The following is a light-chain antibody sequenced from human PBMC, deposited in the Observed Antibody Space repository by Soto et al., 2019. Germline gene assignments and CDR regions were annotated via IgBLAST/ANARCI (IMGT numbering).Light chain of an antibody. CDR3: QQYGSSPYT. CDR1: QSVSSSY. V-gene: IGKV3-20*01. J-gene: IGKJ2*01. Sequence: EIMLTQSPGTLSFSPGERATLSCRASQSVSSSYLGWYQQKPGQAPRLLIYGASSRATGIPDRFSGSGSGTDFTLTISRLEPEDFAVYYCQQYGSSPYTFGQGTKLEIK. CDR2: GAS.